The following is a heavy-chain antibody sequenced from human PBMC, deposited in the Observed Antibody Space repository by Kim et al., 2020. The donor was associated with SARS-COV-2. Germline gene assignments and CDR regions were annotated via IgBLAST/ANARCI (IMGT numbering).Heavy chain of an antibody. Sequence: GGSLRLSCAASGFTFDDYAMHWVRQAPGKGLEWVSGISWNSGSIGYADSVKGRFTISRDNAKNSLYLQMNSLRAEDTALYYCAKDISTGTTMDFDYWGQG. CDR1: GFTFDDYA. V-gene: IGHV3-9*01. CDR3: AKDISTGTTMDFDY. CDR2: ISWNSGSI. J-gene: IGHJ4*02. D-gene: IGHD1-1*01.